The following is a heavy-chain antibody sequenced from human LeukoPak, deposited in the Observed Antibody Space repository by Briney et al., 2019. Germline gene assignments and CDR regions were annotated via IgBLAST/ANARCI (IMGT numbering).Heavy chain of an antibody. D-gene: IGHD3-22*01. V-gene: IGHV4-61*01. J-gene: IGHJ4*02. CDR3: ARDSRGYYDSSGYFDH. CDR1: GDSVSSDSYY. Sequence: SETLSLTCTVSGDSVSSDSYYWSWIRQPPGKGLEWIGYTYYSGTTKQNPSLKSRVTLSVDTSKNQLYLKLNSVTAADTAVYYCARDSRGYYDSSGYFDHWGQGTLVTVSS. CDR2: TYYSGTT.